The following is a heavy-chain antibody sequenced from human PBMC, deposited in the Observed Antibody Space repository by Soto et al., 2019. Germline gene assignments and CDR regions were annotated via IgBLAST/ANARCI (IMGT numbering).Heavy chain of an antibody. CDR1: GGSISSGGYS. D-gene: IGHD5-18*01. CDR3: ARGGCCGYSYGSPNCFDP. V-gene: IGHV4-30-2*01. CDR2: IYHSGST. Sequence: PSETLSLTCAVSGGSISSGGYSWSWIRQPPGKGLEWIGYIYHSGSTYYNPSLKSRVTISVDRSKNQFSLKLSSVTAADTAVYYCARGGCCGYSYGSPNCFDPWGPGTLVTLSS. J-gene: IGHJ5*02.